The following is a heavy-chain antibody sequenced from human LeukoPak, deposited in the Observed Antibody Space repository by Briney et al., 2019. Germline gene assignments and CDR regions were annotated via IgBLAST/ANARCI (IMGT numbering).Heavy chain of an antibody. CDR1: GCTFSSYE. J-gene: IGHJ6*04. CDR3: AELGITMIGGV. Sequence: GSLRLSCAASGCTFSSYEMNWVRQAPGKGLEWVSYISSSGSTIYYADSVKGRFTISRDNAKNSLYLQMNSLRAEDTAVYYCAELGITMIGGVWGKGTTVTISS. D-gene: IGHD3-10*02. CDR2: ISSSGSTI. V-gene: IGHV3-48*03.